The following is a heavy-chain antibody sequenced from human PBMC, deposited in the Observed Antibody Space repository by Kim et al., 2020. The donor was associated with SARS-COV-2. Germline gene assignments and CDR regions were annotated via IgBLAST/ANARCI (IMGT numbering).Heavy chain of an antibody. V-gene: IGHV4-39*01. CDR3: ARRILKYYYVSSGYYSTYFDY. J-gene: IGHJ4*02. CDR2: IYYSGST. Sequence: SETLSLTCTVSGGSISSSSYYWGWIRQPPGKGLEWIGSIYYSGSTYYNPSLKSRVTISVDTSKNQFSLKLSSVTAADTAVYYCARRILKYYYVSSGYYSTYFDYWGQGTLVTVSS. D-gene: IGHD3-22*01. CDR1: GGSISSSSYY.